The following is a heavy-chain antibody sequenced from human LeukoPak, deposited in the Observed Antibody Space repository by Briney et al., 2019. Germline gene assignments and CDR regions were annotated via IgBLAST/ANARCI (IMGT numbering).Heavy chain of an antibody. CDR3: ASGHYGDYAY. D-gene: IGHD4-17*01. CDR1: GGSISSGNYY. CDR2: IYYSGST. V-gene: IGHV4-31*11. J-gene: IGHJ4*02. Sequence: SQTLSLTCAVSGGSISSGNYYWSWIRQHPGKGLEWIGYIYYSGSTYYNPSLKSRVTISVDTSNNQFSLKLSSVTAADTAVYYCASGHYGDYAYWGQGTLVTVSS.